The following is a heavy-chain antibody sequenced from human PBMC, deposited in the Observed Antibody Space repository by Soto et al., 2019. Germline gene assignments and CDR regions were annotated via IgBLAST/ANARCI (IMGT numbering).Heavy chain of an antibody. Sequence: SETLSLTCTVSGGSISSYFWSWIRQPPGKGLEWIGYIYHSGSTLYNPSLKSRVTISVDKSKNQFSLKLSSVTAADTAVYYCARDQLEGNWFDPWGQGTLVTVSS. V-gene: IGHV4-59*12. CDR1: GGSISSYF. CDR2: IYHSGST. D-gene: IGHD1-1*01. CDR3: ARDQLEGNWFDP. J-gene: IGHJ5*02.